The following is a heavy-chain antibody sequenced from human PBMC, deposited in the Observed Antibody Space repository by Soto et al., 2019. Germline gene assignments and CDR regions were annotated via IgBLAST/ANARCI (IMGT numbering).Heavy chain of an antibody. V-gene: IGHV3-21*01. CDR2: ISGSTGSI. J-gene: IGHJ6*02. CDR3: ARVIMGIRGVITSLYDMDV. CDR1: GFAFRSYS. D-gene: IGHD3-10*01. Sequence: GGSLRLSCLASGFAFRSYSMSWVRQAPGKGLERVSSISGSTGSIFYAASVKGRFTISRDNAEDSLYLQRHSLRAEDTAVYYCARVIMGIRGVITSLYDMDVWGQGTTVTVSS.